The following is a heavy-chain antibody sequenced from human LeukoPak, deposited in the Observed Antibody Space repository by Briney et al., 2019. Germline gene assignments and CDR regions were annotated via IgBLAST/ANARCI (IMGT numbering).Heavy chain of an antibody. D-gene: IGHD3-22*01. CDR3: ARRAYYYDSSGYYPDY. CDR1: GYSFTSYW. V-gene: IGHV5-51*01. CDR2: IYPGDSDT. J-gene: IGHJ4*02. Sequence: GESLKISCKGSGYSFTSYWIGWVRQMPGKGLEGMGIIYPGDSDTRYSPSFQGQVTISADKSISTAYLQWSSLKASDTAMYYCARRAYYYDSSGYYPDYWGQGTLVTVSS.